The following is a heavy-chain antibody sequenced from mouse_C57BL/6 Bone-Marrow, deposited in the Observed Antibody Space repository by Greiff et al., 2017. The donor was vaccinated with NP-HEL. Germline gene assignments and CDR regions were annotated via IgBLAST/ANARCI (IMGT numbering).Heavy chain of an antibody. D-gene: IGHD1-1*01. V-gene: IGHV3-6*01. CDR3: AYYYGSSYY. J-gene: IGHJ2*01. CDR2: ISYDGSN. Sequence: EVQVVESGPGLVKPSQSLSLTCSVTGYSITSGYYWNWIRQFPGNKLEWMGYISYDGSNNYNPSLKNRISITRDTSKNQFFLKLNSVTTEDTATYYCAYYYGSSYYWGQGTTLTVSS. CDR1: GYSITSGYY.